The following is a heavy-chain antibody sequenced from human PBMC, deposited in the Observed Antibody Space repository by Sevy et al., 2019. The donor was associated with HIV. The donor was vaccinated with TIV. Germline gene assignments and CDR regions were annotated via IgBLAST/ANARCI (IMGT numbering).Heavy chain of an antibody. V-gene: IGHV1-2*02. Sequence: ASVKVSCKASGYTFTGYYMHWVRQAPGQGLEWMGWINPNSGGTNYAQKFQGRVTMTRDTSISTAYMELSRLRSDDTAVYYGARYWGEGYYFDYWGQGTLVTVSS. CDR2: INPNSGGT. CDR1: GYTFTGYY. CDR3: ARYWGEGYYFDY. J-gene: IGHJ4*02. D-gene: IGHD7-27*01.